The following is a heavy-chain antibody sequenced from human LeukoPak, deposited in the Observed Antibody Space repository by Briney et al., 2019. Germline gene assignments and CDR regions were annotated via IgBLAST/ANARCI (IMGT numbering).Heavy chain of an antibody. CDR2: IYSGGST. CDR1: GFTVSSNY. J-gene: IGHJ5*02. CDR3: ARGPPTILGGFDP. Sequence: GGSLRLSCAASGFTVSSNYMSWVRQAPGKGLEWVSAIYSGGSTYYADSVKGRFTISRDNSKNTLYLQMNSLRAEDTAVYYCARGPPTILGGFDPWGQGTLVTVSS. V-gene: IGHV3-53*01. D-gene: IGHD2-2*01.